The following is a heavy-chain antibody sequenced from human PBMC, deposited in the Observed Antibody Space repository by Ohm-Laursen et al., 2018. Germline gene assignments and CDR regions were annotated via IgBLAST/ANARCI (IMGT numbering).Heavy chain of an antibody. CDR1: GDSMSYYY. J-gene: IGHJ4*02. Sequence: GTLSLTCSVSGDSMSYYYWSWIRLSPGKGLEWIGYVYERGGTQYNPFLESRATISVDTSKTQVSLNLRSVTAADTAVYYCARHRVKLNREVIIMIHYFDHWGQGTLVTVSS. CDR3: ARHRVKLNREVIIMIHYFDH. V-gene: IGHV4-59*08. D-gene: IGHD3-10*01. CDR2: VYERGGT.